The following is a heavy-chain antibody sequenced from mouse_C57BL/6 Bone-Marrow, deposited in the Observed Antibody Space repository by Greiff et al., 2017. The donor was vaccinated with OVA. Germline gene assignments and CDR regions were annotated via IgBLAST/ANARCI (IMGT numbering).Heavy chain of an antibody. D-gene: IGHD1-1*01. V-gene: IGHV1-69*01. J-gene: IGHJ2*01. CDR2: IDPSDSYT. Sequence: VQLQQPGAELVMPGASVKLSCKASGYTFTSYWMHWVKQRPGQGLEWIGEIDPSDSYTNYNQKFKGKSTLTVDKSSSTAYMQLSSLTSEDYAVDYCARKATTEVNFDYWGQGTTLTVSS. CDR3: ARKATTEVNFDY. CDR1: GYTFTSYW.